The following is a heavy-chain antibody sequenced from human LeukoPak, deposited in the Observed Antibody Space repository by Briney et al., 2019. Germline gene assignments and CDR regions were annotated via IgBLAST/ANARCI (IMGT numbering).Heavy chain of an antibody. CDR1: GFSFSSYW. V-gene: IGHV3-53*01. CDR2: IYTGGST. J-gene: IGHJ5*02. D-gene: IGHD1-1*01. CDR3: ARSQLGRSHLPEQFDP. Sequence: PGGSLRLSCAASGFSFSSYWMHWVRQAPGKGLEWVSVIYTGGSTYYADSVKGRFTTSRDNSKNTVYLQMNSLRAEDTAVYYCARSQLGRSHLPEQFDPWGQGTLVTVSP.